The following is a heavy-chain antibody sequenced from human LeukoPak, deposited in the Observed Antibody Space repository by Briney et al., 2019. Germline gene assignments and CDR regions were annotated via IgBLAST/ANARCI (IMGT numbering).Heavy chain of an antibody. CDR2: ISGSGGST. Sequence: GGSLRLSCAASGFTFSSYVVSWVRQAPGKGLEWVSTISGSGGSTYYADSVKGRFTISRDNSKNTLYLQMGSLRAEDMAVYYCARGLTGYSYVDYWGQGTLVTVSS. CDR1: GFTFSSYV. D-gene: IGHD5-18*01. CDR3: ARGLTGYSYVDY. V-gene: IGHV3-23*01. J-gene: IGHJ4*02.